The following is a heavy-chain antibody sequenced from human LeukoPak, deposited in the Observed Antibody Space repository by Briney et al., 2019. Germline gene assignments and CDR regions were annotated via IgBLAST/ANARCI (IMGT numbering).Heavy chain of an antibody. V-gene: IGHV3-30-3*01. Sequence: PGGSLRLSCAASGFTFSGSAMHWVRQAPGKGLEWVAVISYDGSNKYYADSVKGRFTISRDNSKNTLYLQMNSLRAEDTAVYYCARDKPYYGSGSSYMSGAFDIWGQGTMVTVSS. J-gene: IGHJ3*02. CDR1: GFTFSGSA. CDR2: ISYDGSNK. D-gene: IGHD3-10*01. CDR3: ARDKPYYGSGSSYMSGAFDI.